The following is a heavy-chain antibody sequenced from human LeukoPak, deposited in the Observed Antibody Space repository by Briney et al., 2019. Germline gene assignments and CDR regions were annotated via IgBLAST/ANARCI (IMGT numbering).Heavy chain of an antibody. CDR1: GFTFSSYA. Sequence: GGSLRLSCAASGFTFSSYAMSWVRQAPGKGLEWVSVIGGSGGSTYYADSVKGRFTISRNNSKNTLYLQMSSLRAEDTAVYYCAKKKRELRGFDYWGQGTLVTVSS. D-gene: IGHD1-7*01. J-gene: IGHJ4*02. CDR2: IGGSGGST. CDR3: AKKKRELRGFDY. V-gene: IGHV3-23*01.